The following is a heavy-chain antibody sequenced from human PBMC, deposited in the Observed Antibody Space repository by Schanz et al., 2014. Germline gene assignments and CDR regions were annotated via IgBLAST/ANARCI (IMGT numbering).Heavy chain of an antibody. V-gene: IGHV3-53*01. Sequence: EVPLVESGGGLIQPGGSLRLSCAASGYTVSSNYMSWVRQAPGKGLEWVSGISDRGDGTNYGDSVRGRFTISRDNSRNTVYLQMNNVGVDDTATYYCVKTDAGWRFDYWGQGTLVTVSS. D-gene: IGHD6-19*01. CDR1: GYTVSSNY. CDR3: VKTDAGWRFDY. J-gene: IGHJ4*02. CDR2: SDRGDGT.